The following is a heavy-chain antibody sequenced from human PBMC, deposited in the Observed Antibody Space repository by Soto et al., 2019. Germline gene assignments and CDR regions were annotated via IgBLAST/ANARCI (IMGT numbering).Heavy chain of an antibody. V-gene: IGHV3-21*01. CDR1: GFTFSSYS. J-gene: IGHJ5*02. Sequence: EVQLVESGGGLVKPGGSLRLSCAASGFTFSSYSMNWVRQAPGKGLEWVSSISSSSSYIYYADSVKGLFTISRDNAKNSLYLQMNSLRAEDTAVYYCARDQGYDFWSGYWSGWFDPWGQGTLVTVSS. CDR2: ISSSSSYI. D-gene: IGHD3-3*01. CDR3: ARDQGYDFWSGYWSGWFDP.